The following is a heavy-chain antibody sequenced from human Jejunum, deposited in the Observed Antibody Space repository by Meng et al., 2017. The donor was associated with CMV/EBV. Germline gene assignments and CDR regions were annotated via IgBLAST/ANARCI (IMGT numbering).Heavy chain of an antibody. Sequence: LQSGSELKEPGASLKVSCKASGYTFTHYGITWVRQAPGQWLEWMGWISAYNGNTNYAQTLQGRVTMTTDTSTSTAYMELRSLRSDDTAVYYCARVEVGITSGDYWGQGTLVTVSS. CDR3: ARVEVGITSGDY. V-gene: IGHV1-18*01. CDR1: GYTFTHYG. J-gene: IGHJ4*02. D-gene: IGHD1-26*01. CDR2: ISAYNGNT.